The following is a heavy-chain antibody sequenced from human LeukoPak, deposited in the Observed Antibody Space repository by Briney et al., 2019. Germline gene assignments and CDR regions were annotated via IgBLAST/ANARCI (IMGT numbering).Heavy chain of an antibody. Sequence: PSETLSLTCTVSGGSISSSSYYWGWIRQPPGKGLEWIGYIYYSGSANYNPSLKSRVTMSVDTSKNQFSLKLSSVTAADTAVYYCAREEGHYYGSTYYYKTLDPWGQGTLVTVSS. CDR2: IYYSGSA. J-gene: IGHJ5*02. CDR1: GGSISSSSYY. CDR3: AREEGHYYGSTYYYKTLDP. D-gene: IGHD3-10*01. V-gene: IGHV4-61*05.